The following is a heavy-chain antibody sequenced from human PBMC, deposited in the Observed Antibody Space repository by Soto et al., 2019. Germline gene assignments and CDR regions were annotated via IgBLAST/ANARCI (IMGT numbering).Heavy chain of an antibody. CDR2: VNPSGGHT. D-gene: IGHD2-21*02. CDR3: ARGGHVVVVTADLDY. Sequence: QVQLMQSGAEVKKPGASVKVSSKASGDTFTDYYIHWVRQAPGQGLEWMGTVNPSGGHTTYAQHVLGRVTKTRDTSTSTLFMELTSLTSEDTAIFYCARGGHVVVVTADLDYWGQGTLVTVSS. CDR1: GDTFTDYY. J-gene: IGHJ4*02. V-gene: IGHV1-46*01.